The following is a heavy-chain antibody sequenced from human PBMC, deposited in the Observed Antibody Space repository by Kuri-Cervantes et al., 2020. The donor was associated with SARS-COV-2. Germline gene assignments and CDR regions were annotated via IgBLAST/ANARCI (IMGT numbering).Heavy chain of an antibody. V-gene: IGHV3-23*01. Sequence: GGSLRLSCAASGFTFSSYAMSWVRQAPGKGLEWVSAISGSGGSTYYADSVKGRFTISRDNSKNTLYLQMNSLRAGDTAVYYCAKDPEGYYYDSSGYYHYYYYGMDVWGQGTTVTVSS. CDR1: GFTFSSYA. CDR2: ISGSGGST. D-gene: IGHD3-22*01. CDR3: AKDPEGYYYDSSGYYHYYYYGMDV. J-gene: IGHJ6*02.